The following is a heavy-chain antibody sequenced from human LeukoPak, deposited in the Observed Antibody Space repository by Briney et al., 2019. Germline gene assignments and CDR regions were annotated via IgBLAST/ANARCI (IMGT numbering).Heavy chain of an antibody. Sequence: GGSLRLSCAASGFIVNSNYMNWVRQAPGKGLEWVSVLYSDDTTYYADSVKGRFTTSRDNSKNTLYLQMNNLRAEDTAVYYCARGGGYYAIDYWGQGTLVTVSS. V-gene: IGHV3-53*01. CDR3: ARGGGYYAIDY. CDR2: LYSDDTT. CDR1: GFIVNSNY. J-gene: IGHJ4*02. D-gene: IGHD1-26*01.